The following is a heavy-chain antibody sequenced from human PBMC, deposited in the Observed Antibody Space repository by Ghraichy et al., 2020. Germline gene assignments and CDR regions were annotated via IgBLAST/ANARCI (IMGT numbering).Heavy chain of an antibody. CDR2: IYYSGIT. J-gene: IGHJ4*02. V-gene: IGHV4-59*01. CDR3: ARDMGYGSGSYYINY. Sequence: IGYIYYSGITKSNPSLKSRVTISVDTSKNQFSLKLTSVTAADAAVYYCARDMGYGSGSYYINYWGKGTPVT. D-gene: IGHD3-10*01.